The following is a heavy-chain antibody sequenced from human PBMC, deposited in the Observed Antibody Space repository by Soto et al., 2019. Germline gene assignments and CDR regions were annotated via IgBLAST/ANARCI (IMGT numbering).Heavy chain of an antibody. CDR2: ISGSGGST. CDR1: GFTFSSYA. CDR3: AKDLVGSNADYYDY. V-gene: IGHV3-23*01. D-gene: IGHD2-15*01. J-gene: IGHJ4*02. Sequence: GGSLRLSCAASGFTFSSYAMSWVRQAPGKGMEWVAAISGSGGSTYYADSVKGRFTISRENSKNTLYLQMNSLRAEDAAVYYCAKDLVGSNADYYDYWGQGTLVTVLL.